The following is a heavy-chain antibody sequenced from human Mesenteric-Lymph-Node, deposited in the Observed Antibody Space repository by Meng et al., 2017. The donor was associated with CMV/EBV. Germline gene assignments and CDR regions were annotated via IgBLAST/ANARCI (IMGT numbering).Heavy chain of an antibody. CDR3: ARGYGNSLAFDV. CDR2: IYSDGTT. CDR1: GFTVNSFY. D-gene: IGHD4-23*01. V-gene: IGHV3-53*01. Sequence: GGSLRLSCAASGFTVNSFYMTWVRQAPGKGLDWVSLIYSDGTTHYADSIKGRFTISRDNSKNTLYLQMNTLRAEDTAMYCCARGYGNSLAFDVWGQGTMVTVSS. J-gene: IGHJ3*01.